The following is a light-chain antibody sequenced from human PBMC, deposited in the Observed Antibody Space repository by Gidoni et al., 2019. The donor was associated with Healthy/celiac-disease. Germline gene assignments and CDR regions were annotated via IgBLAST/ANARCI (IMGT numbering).Light chain of an antibody. Sequence: SYELTQPLSVSVALGQTANITCGGNNIGTKNVHWYLQKPGQAPLLVIYRDSNRPSGIPERFSGSNSGNTATLTISRAQAGDEADYYCQVWDSSTTVVFGGGTKLTVL. CDR1: NIGTKN. CDR2: RDS. CDR3: QVWDSSTTVV. V-gene: IGLV3-9*01. J-gene: IGLJ2*01.